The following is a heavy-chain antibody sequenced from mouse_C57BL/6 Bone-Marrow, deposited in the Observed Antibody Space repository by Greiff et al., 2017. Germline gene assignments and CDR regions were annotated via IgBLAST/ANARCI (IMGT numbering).Heavy chain of an antibody. CDR1: GFNFKDYY. CDR3: TRSLIYYGTNY. J-gene: IGHJ2*01. Sequence: VQLKQSGAELVKPGASVKLSCTASGFNFKDYYIHWVKQRTEQGLEWIGRIDPEDGDTTYAPKFQDKATITADTSSNTAYLQLSSLTSEDTAVYYCTRSLIYYGTNYWGQGTTLTVSS. D-gene: IGHD1-1*01. CDR2: IDPEDGDT. V-gene: IGHV14-2*01.